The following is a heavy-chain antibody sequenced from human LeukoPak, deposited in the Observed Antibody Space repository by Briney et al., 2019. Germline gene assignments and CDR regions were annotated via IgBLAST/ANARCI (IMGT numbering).Heavy chain of an antibody. CDR3: ARGSSYYDFWSGYYAYSNSDYFDY. Sequence: ASVKVSCKASGGTFSSYAISWVRQAPGQGLEWMGGIIPILGTANYAQKFQGRVTITADESTSTAYMELSSLRSEDTAVYYCARGSSYYDFWSGYYAYSNSDYFDYWGQGTLVTVSS. D-gene: IGHD3-3*01. CDR1: GGTFSSYA. V-gene: IGHV1-69*13. CDR2: IIPILGTA. J-gene: IGHJ4*02.